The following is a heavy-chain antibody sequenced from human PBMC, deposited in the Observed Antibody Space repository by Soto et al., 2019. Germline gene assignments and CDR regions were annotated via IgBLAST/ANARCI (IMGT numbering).Heavy chain of an antibody. Sequence: GASVKVSCKASGGTFSSYAISWVRQAPGQGLEWMGGIIPIFGTANYAQKFQGRVTITADESTSTAYMELSSLRSEDTAVYYCARGTPPLGVGPHDYWGQGTLVTVSS. CDR3: ARGTPPLGVGPHDY. D-gene: IGHD2-15*01. J-gene: IGHJ4*02. CDR2: IIPIFGTA. CDR1: GGTFSSYA. V-gene: IGHV1-69*13.